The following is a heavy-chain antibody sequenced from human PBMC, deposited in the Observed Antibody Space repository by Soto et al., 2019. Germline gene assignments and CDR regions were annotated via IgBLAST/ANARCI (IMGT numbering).Heavy chain of an antibody. J-gene: IGHJ6*03. V-gene: IGHV4-34*01. CDR2: INHSGST. Sequence: SETLSLTCAVYGGSFSGYYWTWIRQPPGKGLEWIGDINHSGSTNYSPSLKSRVTLSVDTSKNQFSLKLRSVTAADTAVYYCARGSCSSSNCWYFHMDVWGKGTTVTVSS. D-gene: IGHD2-2*01. CDR3: ARGSCSSSNCWYFHMDV. CDR1: GGSFSGYY.